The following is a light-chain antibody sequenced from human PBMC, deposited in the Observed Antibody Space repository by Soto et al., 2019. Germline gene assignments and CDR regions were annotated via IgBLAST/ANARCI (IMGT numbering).Light chain of an antibody. J-gene: IGLJ3*02. CDR2: GST. CDR1: NSNIGAGYD. Sequence: QSVLAQPTSVSGAPGQRVSLSCTGNNSNIGAGYDVHWYQQLPGTAPKLLISGSTNRPLGIPDRFSGSKSGTSASLAIAGLQAEDEGDYYCQSYDSRLTLSVFGGGTKLTVL. CDR3: QSYDSRLTLSV. V-gene: IGLV1-40*01.